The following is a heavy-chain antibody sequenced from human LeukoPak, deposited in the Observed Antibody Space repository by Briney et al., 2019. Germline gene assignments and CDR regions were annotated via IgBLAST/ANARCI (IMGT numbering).Heavy chain of an antibody. J-gene: IGHJ4*02. V-gene: IGHV1-69*04. CDR2: IIPILGIA. CDR1: GYTFTSYD. Sequence: SVKVSCKASGYTFTSYDINWVRQATGQGLEWMGRIIPILGIANYAQKFQGRVTITADKSTSTAYMELSSLRSEDTAVYYCARDRKGHFDYWGQGTLVTVSS. CDR3: ARDRKGHFDY.